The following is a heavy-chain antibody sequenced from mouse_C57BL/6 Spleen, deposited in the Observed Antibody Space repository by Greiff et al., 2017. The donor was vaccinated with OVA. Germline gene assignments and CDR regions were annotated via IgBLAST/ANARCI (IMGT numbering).Heavy chain of an antibody. D-gene: IGHD3-3*01. V-gene: IGHV1-39*01. CDR2: INPNYGTT. CDR3: ARGLGRGDMDY. J-gene: IGHJ4*01. CDR1: GYSFTDYN. Sequence: VQLQQSGPELVKPGASVKISCKASGYSFTDYNMNWVKQSHGKSLEWIGVINPNYGTTSYNQKFKGKATLTVDQSSSTAYMQLNSLTSEDSGVQDCARGLGRGDMDYWGQGTSVTVSS.